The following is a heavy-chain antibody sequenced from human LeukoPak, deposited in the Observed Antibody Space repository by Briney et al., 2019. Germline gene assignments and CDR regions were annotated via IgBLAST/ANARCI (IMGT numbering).Heavy chain of an antibody. CDR3: ARDVLWFGKDAFDI. D-gene: IGHD3-10*01. CDR1: GYTFTGYY. V-gene: IGHV1-46*01. Sequence: GASVKVSCKASGYTFTGYYMHWVRQAPVQGLEWMGIINPSGGSTSYAQKFQGRVTMTRDMSTSTVYMELSSLRSEDTAVYYCARDVLWFGKDAFDIWGQGTMVTVSS. J-gene: IGHJ3*02. CDR2: INPSGGST.